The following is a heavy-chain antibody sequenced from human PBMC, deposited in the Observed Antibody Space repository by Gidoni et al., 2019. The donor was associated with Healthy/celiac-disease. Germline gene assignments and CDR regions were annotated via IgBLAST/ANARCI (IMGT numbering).Heavy chain of an antibody. Sequence: QVQLVQSGAEVKKPGSSVKVSCTASGGTFSSYAISWVRQAPGQGLEWMGGIIPIFGTANYAQKFQGRVTITADESTSTAYMELSSLRSEDTAVYYCARAKKVVVAATQSYYYGMDVWGQGTTVTVSS. J-gene: IGHJ6*02. CDR2: IIPIFGTA. V-gene: IGHV1-69*01. D-gene: IGHD2-15*01. CDR1: GGTFSSYA. CDR3: ARAKKVVVAATQSYYYGMDV.